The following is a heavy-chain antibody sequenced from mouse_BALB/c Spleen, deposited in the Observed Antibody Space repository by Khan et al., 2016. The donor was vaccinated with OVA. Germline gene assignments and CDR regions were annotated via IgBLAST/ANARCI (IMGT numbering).Heavy chain of an antibody. CDR1: GFSLSTSGLG. J-gene: IGHJ3*01. V-gene: IGHV8-12*01. Sequence: QVTLKESGPGILQPSQTLSLTCSFSGFSLSTSGLGVTWIRQSSGKGLEWLAHIYWDDEKRYTPSLKSRLTISKDTSRSQVFLKITSVDTADTATYYCARNLYDYDPWFAYWGQGTLVTVSA. D-gene: IGHD2-4*01. CDR2: IYWDDEK. CDR3: ARNLYDYDPWFAY.